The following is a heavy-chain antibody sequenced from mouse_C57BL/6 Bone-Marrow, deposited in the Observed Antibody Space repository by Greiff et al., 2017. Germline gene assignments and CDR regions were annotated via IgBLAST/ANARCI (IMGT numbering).Heavy chain of an antibody. CDR3: ASDCYDGVGGYAMDD. CDR2: IDPANGNT. D-gene: IGHD2-12*01. CDR1: GFNIKNTY. Sequence: EVQRVESVAELVRPGASVKLSCTASGFNIKNTYMHWVKQRPEQGLEWIGRIDPANGNTKYAPKFQGKAPITADTSSNPAYLQLSSLTSEDTAIYYGASDCYDGVGGYAMDDWGQGTSVTVSS. V-gene: IGHV14-3*01. J-gene: IGHJ4*01.